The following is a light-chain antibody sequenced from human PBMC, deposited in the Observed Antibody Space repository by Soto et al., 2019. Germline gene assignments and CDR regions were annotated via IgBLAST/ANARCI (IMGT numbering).Light chain of an antibody. V-gene: IGKV3-20*01. CDR2: GAS. Sequence: EIVLTQSPGTLSLSPGERATLSCRADQSISSTFLAWYQQRPGQAPKLLIYGASSRATGIPERFSGSGSGTDFTLTISRLEPEDFAVYYCQQSGSPSGWTFGRGTKVDIK. J-gene: IGKJ1*01. CDR3: QQSGSPSGWT. CDR1: QSISSTF.